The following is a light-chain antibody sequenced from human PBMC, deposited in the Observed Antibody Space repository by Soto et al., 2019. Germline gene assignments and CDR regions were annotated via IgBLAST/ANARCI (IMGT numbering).Light chain of an antibody. J-gene: IGKJ4*01. CDR2: AAS. Sequence: IQMTQSPSSLSSFVGDTVTITCRASQTIRIYLNWYQQKPGKAPTLLISAASRLQSGVPSRFSGSGSGTEFTLTITGIPAEDRATYYCQQSDSVPPLTFGGGTKVGI. CDR1: QTIRIY. V-gene: IGKV1-39*01. CDR3: QQSDSVPPLT.